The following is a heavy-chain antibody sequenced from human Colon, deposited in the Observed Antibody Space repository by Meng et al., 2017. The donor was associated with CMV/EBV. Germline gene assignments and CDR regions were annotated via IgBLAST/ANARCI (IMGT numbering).Heavy chain of an antibody. J-gene: IGHJ5*02. CDR2: IWHDGSKK. Sequence: SGFTFTTYGIQWVRQAPGKGLEWVAVIWHDGSKKYYADSVKGRFTISRDISKNTVFLQMDSLRAEDTAVYYCARDRDTSSHYTWFDPWGQGTLVTVSS. D-gene: IGHD2-2*01. CDR3: ARDRDTSSHYTWFDP. CDR1: GFTFTTYG. V-gene: IGHV3-33*01.